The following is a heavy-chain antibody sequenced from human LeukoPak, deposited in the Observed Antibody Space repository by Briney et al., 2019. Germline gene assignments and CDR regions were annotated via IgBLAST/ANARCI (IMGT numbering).Heavy chain of an antibody. V-gene: IGHV4-61*01. D-gene: IGHD3-22*01. J-gene: IGHJ4*02. CDR1: GYSISSGYY. Sequence: SETLSLTCTVSGYSISSGYYWSWIRPPPGKGLEWTGYIYYSGSTNYNPSLKSRVTISVDTSKNQFSLKLSSVTAADTAVYYCARGSYYYDSSGPTYYFDYWGQGTLVTVSS. CDR2: IYYSGST. CDR3: ARGSYYYDSSGPTYYFDY.